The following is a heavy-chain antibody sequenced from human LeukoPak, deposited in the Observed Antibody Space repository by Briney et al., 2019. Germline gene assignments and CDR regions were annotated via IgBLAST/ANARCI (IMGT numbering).Heavy chain of an antibody. CDR3: NFFDY. V-gene: IGHV4-39*01. Sequence: SETLSLTCTVSGDSISSSNCYWGWIRQPPGKGLEWIGGVYYTGTTYSNPSLKSRVTISVDTSKNQFSLRLSSDCARHVSVAVTNFFDYWGQGTLVTVSS. J-gene: IGHJ4*02. D-gene: IGHD6-19*01. CDR1: GDSISSSNCY. CDR2: VYYTGTT.